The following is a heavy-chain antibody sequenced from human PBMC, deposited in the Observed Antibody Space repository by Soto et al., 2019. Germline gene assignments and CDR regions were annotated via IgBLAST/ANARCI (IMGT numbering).Heavy chain of an antibody. CDR2: IIPILAIA. V-gene: IGHV1-69*02. J-gene: IGHJ5*02. CDR3: ARATVTGENWFDP. CDR1: GGTSSSYT. D-gene: IGHD4-17*01. Sequence: QVQLVQSGAEVKKPGSSVKVSCKASGGTSSSYTISWVRQAPGQGLEWMGRIIPILAIANYAQKFQGRVTITADKSTSTAYMELSSLRSEDTAVYYCARATVTGENWFDPWGQGTLVTVSS.